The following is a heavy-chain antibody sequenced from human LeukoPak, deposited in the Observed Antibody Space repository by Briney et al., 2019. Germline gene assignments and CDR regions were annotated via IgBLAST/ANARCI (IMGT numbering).Heavy chain of an antibody. D-gene: IGHD1-26*01. J-gene: IGHJ4*02. CDR1: GFTFSSYA. CDR2: ISGSGGST. V-gene: IGHV3-23*01. Sequence: GGSLRLSCAASGFTFSSYAMSWVRQAPGKGLEWVSAISGSGGSTYYADSVKGRFTISRDNSKNTLYLQMNSLRAEDTAVYYCARGSVGATGPNYWGQGTLVTVSS. CDR3: ARGSVGATGPNY.